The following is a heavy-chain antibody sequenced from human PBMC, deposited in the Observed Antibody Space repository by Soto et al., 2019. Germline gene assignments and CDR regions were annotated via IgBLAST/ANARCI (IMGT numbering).Heavy chain of an antibody. V-gene: IGHV5-51*01. CDR2: IYPGDSDT. CDR3: ARFGQGSGSPYPIDY. CDR1: GYSFTSYW. J-gene: IGHJ4*02. D-gene: IGHD1-26*01. Sequence: GESLKISCKGSGYSFTSYWIGWVRQMPGKGLEWMGIIYPGDSDTRYSPSFQGQVTISADKSISTAYLQWSSLKASDTAMYYCARFGQGSGSPYPIDYWGQGTLVTVSS.